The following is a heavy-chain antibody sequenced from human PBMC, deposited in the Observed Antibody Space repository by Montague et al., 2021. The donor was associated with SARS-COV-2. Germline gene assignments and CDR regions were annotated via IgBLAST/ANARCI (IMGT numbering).Heavy chain of an antibody. CDR3: ARGSYGSGSYHAFDI. CDR2: SYYSGTT. CDR1: GDSFNSPKYY. J-gene: IGHJ3*02. V-gene: IGHV4-39*01. D-gene: IGHD3-10*01. Sequence: SETLSLTCTVSGDSFNSPKYYCAWIRQPPGEGLEWIGSSYYSGTTYDNPSLRSQVTISVDTSKTQFSLKMNSVTAADTAVYYCARGSYGSGSYHAFDIWGQGTVVAVPS.